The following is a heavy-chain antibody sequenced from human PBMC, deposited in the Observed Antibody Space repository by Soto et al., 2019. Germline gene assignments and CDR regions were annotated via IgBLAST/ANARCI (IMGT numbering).Heavy chain of an antibody. J-gene: IGHJ4*01. CDR2: IIPIFGTA. CDR1: GGRFSSYA. V-gene: IGHV1-69*13. Sequence: RASVKVSCKASGGRFSSYAISWVRQAPGEGLEWMGGIIPIFGTANYAQKFQGRVTSTADESTSTAYMELSSLRSEDTAVYYCARERRSGRPIAAAGPFDYWGQGTLVTVSS. CDR3: ARERRSGRPIAAAGPFDY. D-gene: IGHD6-13*01.